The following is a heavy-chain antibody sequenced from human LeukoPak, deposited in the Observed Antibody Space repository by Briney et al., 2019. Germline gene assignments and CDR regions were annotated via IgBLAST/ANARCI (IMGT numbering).Heavy chain of an antibody. CDR2: ISGSGART. CDR3: AKDMGEDGSYYLDY. J-gene: IGHJ4*02. V-gene: IGHV3-23*01. CDR1: GFTFSSYA. D-gene: IGHD1-26*01. Sequence: GGSLRLSCAASGFTFSSYAMSWVRQAPGKGLEWVSAISGSGARTYYAGSVKGRFTISRDTSKNTLYLQMNSLRAEATAVYYCAKDMGEDGSYYLDYWGQGTLVTVSS.